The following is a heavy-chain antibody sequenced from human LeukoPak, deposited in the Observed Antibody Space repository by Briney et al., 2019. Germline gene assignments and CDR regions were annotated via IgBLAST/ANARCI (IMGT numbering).Heavy chain of an antibody. V-gene: IGHV3-30-3*01. CDR3: ARESIAAAGRAFDY. Sequence: GGSLRLSCAASGFTFSSYSMYWGGQSPVKGLQWVAVISYDGSNKYYADSVKGRFTISRDNSKNTLYLQMNSLRAEDTAVYYCARESIAAAGRAFDYWGQGTLVTVSS. J-gene: IGHJ4*02. CDR1: GFTFSSYS. D-gene: IGHD6-13*01. CDR2: ISYDGSNK.